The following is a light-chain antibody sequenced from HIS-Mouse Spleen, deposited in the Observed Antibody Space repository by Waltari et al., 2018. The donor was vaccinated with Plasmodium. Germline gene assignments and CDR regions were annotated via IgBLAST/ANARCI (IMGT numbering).Light chain of an antibody. CDR1: SLSSYY. CDR3: NSRDSSGNHQV. CDR2: GKN. J-gene: IGLJ3*02. V-gene: IGLV3-19*01. Sequence: SSELTQDPAVSVALGQPVRSTFQGDSLSSYYDSWYQQKPVQAPVLVIYGKNNRPSGIPDRFSGSSSGNTASLTITGAQAEDEADYYCNSRDSSGNHQVFGGGTKLTVL.